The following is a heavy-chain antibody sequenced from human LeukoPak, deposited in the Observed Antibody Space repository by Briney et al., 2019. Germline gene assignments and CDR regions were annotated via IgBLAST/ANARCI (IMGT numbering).Heavy chain of an antibody. CDR3: ARESGWAYYYDSSGYYYYFDY. J-gene: IGHJ4*02. Sequence: SQTLSLTCAVSGGSISSGGYSWSWIRQPPGKGLEWIGYIYHSGSTYYNPSLKSRVTMSVDTSKNQFSLKLSSVAAADTAVYYCARESGWAYYYDSSGYYYYFDYWGQGTLVTVSS. V-gene: IGHV4-30-2*01. CDR2: IYHSGST. D-gene: IGHD3-22*01. CDR1: GGSISSGGYS.